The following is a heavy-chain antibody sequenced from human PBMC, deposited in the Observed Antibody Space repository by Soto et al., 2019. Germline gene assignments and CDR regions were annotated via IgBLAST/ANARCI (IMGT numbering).Heavy chain of an antibody. V-gene: IGHV3-33*01. D-gene: IGHD3-22*01. CDR3: ARDCDTSGYWSWFDP. CDR2: IRSDGSNT. J-gene: IGHJ5*02. CDR1: GFTFRNYG. Sequence: QVQLVESGGGVVQPGRSLRLSCAGSGFTFRNYGMHWVRHAPGKGLDWVAGIRSDGSNTYYTDSVKGRFTISRDDSKNPLYLQMDSLRVEDTAVYYCARDCDTSGYWSWFDPWGQGTLVTVSS.